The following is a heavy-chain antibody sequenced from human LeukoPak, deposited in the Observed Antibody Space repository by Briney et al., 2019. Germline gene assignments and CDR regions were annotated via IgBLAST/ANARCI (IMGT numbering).Heavy chain of an antibody. J-gene: IGHJ4*02. CDR3: ARSRARKTYCSSTSCSASFDY. CDR1: GGSFSGYY. V-gene: IGHV4-59*01. CDR2: IYYSGST. Sequence: SETLSLTCAVYGGSFSGYYWSWIRQPPGKGLEWIGYIYYSGSTNYNPSLKSRVTISVDTSKNQFSLKLSSVTAADTAVYYCARSRARKTYCSSTSCSASFDYWGQGTLVTVSS. D-gene: IGHD2-2*01.